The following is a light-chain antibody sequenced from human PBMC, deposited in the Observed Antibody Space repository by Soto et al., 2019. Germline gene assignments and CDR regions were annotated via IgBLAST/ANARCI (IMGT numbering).Light chain of an antibody. V-gene: IGKV3-15*01. CDR2: GAS. CDR1: QSVSNN. Sequence: EVVMTQSPATLSVSPGERATLSCRASQSVSNNLAGYQQKPGQAPRLLLYGASTRATGIPARFSGSGSGTEFTLTICRLQSEDFAVYYCQQYNNWWTFGQGTKVEIK. J-gene: IGKJ1*01. CDR3: QQYNNWWT.